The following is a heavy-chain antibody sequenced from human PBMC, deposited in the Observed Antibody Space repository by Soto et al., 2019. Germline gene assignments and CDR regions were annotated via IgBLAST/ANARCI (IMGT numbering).Heavy chain of an antibody. CDR2: ISGSGGST. D-gene: IGHD2-2*01. Sequence: VQLLESGGGLVQPGGSLRLSCAASGFTFSSYAMSWVRQAPGKGLEWVSAISGSGGSTYYADSVKGRFTISRDNSKNTLYLQMNSLRAEDTAVYYCAKGVAGCSSTSCYAFDYWGQGTLVTVSS. CDR3: AKGVAGCSSTSCYAFDY. CDR1: GFTFSSYA. J-gene: IGHJ4*02. V-gene: IGHV3-23*01.